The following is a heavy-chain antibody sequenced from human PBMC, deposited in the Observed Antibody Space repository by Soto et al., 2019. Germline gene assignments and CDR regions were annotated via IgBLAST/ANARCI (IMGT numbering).Heavy chain of an antibody. V-gene: IGHV5-10-1*01. J-gene: IGHJ2*01. CDR1: GYSFTSYW. D-gene: IGHD7-27*01. CDR2: IDPSDSYT. CDR3: ARRLTGDSQEWYFDL. Sequence: EVQLVQSGAEVKKPVESLRISCKGSGYSFTSYWISWVRQMPGKGLEWMGRIDPSDSYTNYSPSFQGHVTISADKSISTACLQWSSLKASDTAMYYCARRLTGDSQEWYFDLWGRGTLVTVSS.